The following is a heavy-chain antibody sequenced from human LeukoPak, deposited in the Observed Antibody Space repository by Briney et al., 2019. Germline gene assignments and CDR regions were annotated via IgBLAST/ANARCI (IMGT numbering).Heavy chain of an antibody. CDR2: IKEDGSEK. J-gene: IGHJ4*02. D-gene: IGHD3-22*01. Sequence: PGGSLRLSCAASGFTFSSYWMSWVRQAPGKGLEWVANIKEDGSEKYYVDSVKDRFTIARDNAKNSLYLQMNILRAEDTAVYYCARVLHYYDSSTYYTDITGYFFDYWGQGSLVTVSS. CDR1: GFTFSSYW. CDR3: ARVLHYYDSSTYYTDITGYFFDY. V-gene: IGHV3-7*01.